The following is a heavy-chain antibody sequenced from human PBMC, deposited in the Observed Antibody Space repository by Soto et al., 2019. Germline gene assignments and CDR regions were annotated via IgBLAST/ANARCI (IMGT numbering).Heavy chain of an antibody. V-gene: IGHV3-30*18. Sequence: GGSLRLSCAASGFTFSSYGMHWVRQAPGKGLEWVAVISYDGSNKYYADSVKGRFTISRDNSKNTLYLQMNSLRAEDTAVYYCAKDSTWFGEQGEDYMDVWGKGTTVTVSS. CDR1: GFTFSSYG. CDR2: ISYDGSNK. CDR3: AKDSTWFGEQGEDYMDV. J-gene: IGHJ6*03. D-gene: IGHD3-10*01.